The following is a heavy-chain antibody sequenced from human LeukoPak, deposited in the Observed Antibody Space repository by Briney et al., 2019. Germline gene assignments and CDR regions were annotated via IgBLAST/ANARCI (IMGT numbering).Heavy chain of an antibody. CDR3: ARSPRGGRFLEWLLREVDQGAFDY. J-gene: IGHJ4*02. CDR1: GYSFTSYW. CDR2: IYPGDSDN. D-gene: IGHD3-3*01. V-gene: IGHV5-51*01. Sequence: GESLKISCKGSGYSFTSYWIGWVRQMPGKGLEWMGIIYPGDSDNRYSPSFQGQVTISAEKFISTYLLQWSSLNDSDTAKYYCARSPRGGRFLEWLLREVDQGAFDYWGQGTLVTVSS.